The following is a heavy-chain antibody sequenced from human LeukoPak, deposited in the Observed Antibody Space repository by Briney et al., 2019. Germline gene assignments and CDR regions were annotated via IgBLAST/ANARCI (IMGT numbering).Heavy chain of an antibody. CDR3: ARRAGAYSHPYDY. V-gene: IGHV3-30*02. D-gene: IGHD4/OR15-4a*01. CDR2: IRYDGSNK. J-gene: IGHJ4*02. Sequence: GGSLRLSCAASGFTFSSYGMHWVRQAPGKGLEWAAFIRYDGSNKYYADSVKGRFTISRDNSKNTLYLQMNSLRAADTAVYYCARRAGAYSHPYDYWGQGTLVTVSS. CDR1: GFTFSSYG.